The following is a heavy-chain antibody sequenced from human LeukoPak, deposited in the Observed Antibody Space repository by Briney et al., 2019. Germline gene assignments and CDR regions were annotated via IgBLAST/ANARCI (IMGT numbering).Heavy chain of an antibody. J-gene: IGHJ4*02. CDR3: ARDYCSSTSCPEASWSPFDY. V-gene: IGHV1-3*01. D-gene: IGHD2-2*01. CDR1: GYTFTSYA. Sequence: ASVKVSCKASGYTFTSYAMHWVRQAPGQRLEWMGWINAGSRNTKYSQKFQGRVTITRDTSASTAYMELSSLRSEDTAVYYCARDYCSSTSCPEASWSPFDYWGQGTLVTVSS. CDR2: INAGSRNT.